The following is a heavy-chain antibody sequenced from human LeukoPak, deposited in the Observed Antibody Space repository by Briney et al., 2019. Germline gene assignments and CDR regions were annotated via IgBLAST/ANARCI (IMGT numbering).Heavy chain of an antibody. V-gene: IGHV3-23*01. CDR1: GFTFSSYA. CDR3: ARVGDFWSGYYHPFDY. Sequence: GGSLRLSCAASGFTFSSYAMSWVRQAPGKGLEWVSAISGSGGSTYYADSVKGRFTISRDNSKNTLYLQMNSLRAEDTAVYYCARVGDFWSGYYHPFDYWGQGTLVTVSS. D-gene: IGHD3-3*01. CDR2: ISGSGGST. J-gene: IGHJ4*02.